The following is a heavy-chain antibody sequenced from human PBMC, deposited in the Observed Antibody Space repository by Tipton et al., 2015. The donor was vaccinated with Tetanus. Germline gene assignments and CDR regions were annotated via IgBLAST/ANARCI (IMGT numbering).Heavy chain of an antibody. Sequence: TLSLTCTVSGGSISGSSYYWGWIRQPPGKGLEWIGEIYHSGTTNYNPSLKSRVTMSVDNSKNQFSLKLNSVTAADTAVYYCARESITIFGVVSIDYWGQGTQVTVSS. J-gene: IGHJ4*02. CDR1: GGSISGSSYY. CDR3: ARESITIFGVVSIDY. V-gene: IGHV4-39*07. CDR2: IYHSGTT. D-gene: IGHD3-3*01.